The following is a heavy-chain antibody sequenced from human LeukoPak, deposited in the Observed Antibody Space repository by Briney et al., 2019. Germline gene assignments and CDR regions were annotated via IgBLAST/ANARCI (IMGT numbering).Heavy chain of an antibody. J-gene: IGHJ4*02. CDR2: IIPIFGTA. CDR1: GGTFSSYA. CDR3: ARGDSDCTNGVCYAPPVADHVFTV. D-gene: IGHD2-8*01. V-gene: IGHV1-69*13. Sequence: GASVKVSCKASGGTFSSYAISWVRQAPGQGLEWMGGIIPIFGTANYAQKFQGRVTITADESTSTAYMELSSLRSEDTAVYYCARGDSDCTNGVCYAPPVADHVFTVWGQGTLVTVSS.